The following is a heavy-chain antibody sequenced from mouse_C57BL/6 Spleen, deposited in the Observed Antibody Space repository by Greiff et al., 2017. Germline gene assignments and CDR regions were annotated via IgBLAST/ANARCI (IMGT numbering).Heavy chain of an antibody. J-gene: IGHJ4*01. CDR1: GYSITSGYY. V-gene: IGHV3-6*01. Sequence: EVKLEESGPGLVKPSQSLSLTCSVTGYSITSGYYWNWIRQFPGNKLEWMGYISYDGSNNYNPSLKNRISITRDTSKNQFFLKLNSVTTEDTATYYCARVLDSSGYDYAMDYWGQGTSVTVSS. CDR2: ISYDGSN. D-gene: IGHD3-2*02. CDR3: ARVLDSSGYDYAMDY.